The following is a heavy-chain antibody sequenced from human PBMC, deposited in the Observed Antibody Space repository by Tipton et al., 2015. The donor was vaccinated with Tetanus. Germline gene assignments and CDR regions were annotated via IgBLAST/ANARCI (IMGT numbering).Heavy chain of an antibody. J-gene: IGHJ4*02. D-gene: IGHD5-12*01. CDR2: IYYSGSS. CDR3: ARPGVGGYTGYYFDF. Sequence: TLSLTCTVSGVSISGYYWSWIRQPAGKGLEWIGSIYYSGSSYYNPTLKSRVTISVDTSKNQFSLKLDSVTAADAAVYYCARPGVGGYTGYYFDFWGQGTVVTVSS. V-gene: IGHV4-59*05. CDR1: GVSISGYY.